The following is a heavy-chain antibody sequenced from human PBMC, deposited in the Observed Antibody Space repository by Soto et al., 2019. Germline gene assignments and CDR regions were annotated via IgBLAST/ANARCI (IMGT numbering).Heavy chain of an antibody. Sequence: PGGSLRLSCAASGFTFSSYAMHWVRQAPGKGLEWVAVISYDGSNKYYADSVKGRFTISRDNSKNTLYLQMNSLRAEDTAVYYCARGRGPYYYYDMDVWGQGTTVTVSS. CDR3: ARGRGPYYYYDMDV. V-gene: IGHV3-30-3*01. J-gene: IGHJ6*02. CDR2: ISYDGSNK. CDR1: GFTFSSYA.